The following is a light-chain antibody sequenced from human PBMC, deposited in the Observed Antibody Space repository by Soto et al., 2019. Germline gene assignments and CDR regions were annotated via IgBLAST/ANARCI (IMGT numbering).Light chain of an antibody. J-gene: IGKJ4*01. CDR3: HQRGAWPLT. CDR1: QSVTNS. Sequence: ITLTQSPGTLSLSPGERATLSCRASQSVTNSLAWFQQKPGQAPRPLIYDASKRPSGVPARFSGSGSGTDFTLTISSLEPEDFAVYYCHQRGAWPLTFGGGTTVEI. V-gene: IGKV3-11*01. CDR2: DAS.